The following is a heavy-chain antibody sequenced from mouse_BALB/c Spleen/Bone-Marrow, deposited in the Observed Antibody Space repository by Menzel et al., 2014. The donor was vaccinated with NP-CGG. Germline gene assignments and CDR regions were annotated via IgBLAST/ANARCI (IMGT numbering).Heavy chain of an antibody. Sequence: QVQLKDSGAELVKPGASVKLSCKASGYTFTSYWMHWVKQRPGQGLEWIGEINPSNGRTNYNEKFKSKATLTVDKSSSTAYMQLSSLTSEDSAVYYCARWGFDYWGQGTTLTVSS. CDR1: GYTFTSYW. CDR3: ARWGFDY. V-gene: IGHV1S81*02. CDR2: INPSNGRT. J-gene: IGHJ2*01.